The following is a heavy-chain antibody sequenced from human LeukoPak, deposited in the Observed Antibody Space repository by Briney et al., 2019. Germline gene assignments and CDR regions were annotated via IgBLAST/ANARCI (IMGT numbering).Heavy chain of an antibody. CDR3: TTWAFYHGLDV. J-gene: IGHJ6*02. CDR1: GFAFADYA. CDR2: IHADGGRT. V-gene: IGHV3-43*02. D-gene: IGHD2/OR15-2a*01. Sequence: GGSLRLSCAASGFAFADYAMHWVRQIPGKGLECVAHIHADGGRTFYADSVKGRFTVSRDNGKNSLFLQMDSLTSDDTALYYCTTWAFYHGLDVWGQGATVIVSS.